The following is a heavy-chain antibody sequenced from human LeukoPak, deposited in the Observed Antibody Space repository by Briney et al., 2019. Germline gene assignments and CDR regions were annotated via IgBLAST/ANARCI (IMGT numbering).Heavy chain of an antibody. CDR2: IKQDGSEK. CDR3: ARVESSSWYLLVYFDY. Sequence: GGSLRLSCAASGFTFSSYWMSWVRQAPGKGLEWVANIKQDGSEKYYVDSVKGRFTISRDNAKNSLYLQMNSLRAEDTAVYYCARVESSSWYLLVYFDYWGQGTLVTVSS. CDR1: GFTFSSYW. V-gene: IGHV3-7*01. D-gene: IGHD6-13*01. J-gene: IGHJ4*02.